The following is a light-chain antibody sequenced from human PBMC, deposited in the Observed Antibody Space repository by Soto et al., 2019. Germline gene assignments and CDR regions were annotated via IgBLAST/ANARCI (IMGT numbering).Light chain of an antibody. V-gene: IGKV3-11*01. Sequence: EIVLTQSPDTLSLSPGERATLSCRASQSVGTSLAWYQQKPGQAPSHLISDVSNTATGIPARFSGSGSRTDFTLTISSLEPEDFAVYYCHQHSNWPLTFGVGTKVEIK. J-gene: IGKJ4*02. CDR3: HQHSNWPLT. CDR2: DVS. CDR1: QSVGTS.